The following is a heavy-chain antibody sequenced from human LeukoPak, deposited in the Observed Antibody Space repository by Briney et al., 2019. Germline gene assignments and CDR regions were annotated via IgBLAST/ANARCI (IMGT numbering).Heavy chain of an antibody. V-gene: IGHV3-7*01. CDR3: ARDSSSWYLSRSNNWFDP. Sequence: GGSLRLSCAASGFTFSSYWMSWVRQAPGKGLEWVANIKQDGSEKYYVDSVKGRFTISRDNSKNTLYLQMNSLRAEDTAVYYCARDSSSWYLSRSNNWFDPWGQGTLVTVSS. D-gene: IGHD6-13*01. CDR1: GFTFSSYW. J-gene: IGHJ5*02. CDR2: IKQDGSEK.